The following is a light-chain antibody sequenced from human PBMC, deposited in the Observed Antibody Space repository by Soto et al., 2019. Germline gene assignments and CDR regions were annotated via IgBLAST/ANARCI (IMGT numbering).Light chain of an antibody. J-gene: IGLJ3*02. CDR2: RNN. CDR1: SSNIGSNY. CDR3: AAWDDSLNGYWV. Sequence: QSVLTQPPSASGTPGQRVTISCSGSSSNIGSNYVYWYHQLPGTAPKLVIYRNNQRPSGVPDRFSGSKSGTSASLAISGLQSEDEADYYCAAWDDSLNGYWVFGGGTKLTVL. V-gene: IGLV1-47*01.